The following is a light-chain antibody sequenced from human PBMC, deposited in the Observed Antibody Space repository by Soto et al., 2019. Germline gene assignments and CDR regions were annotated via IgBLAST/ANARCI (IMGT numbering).Light chain of an antibody. CDR3: QQSYSTLSIS. Sequence: DIQMTQSPSSLSASVGDRVTITCRARESISRHLNWYQQKPGKAPNLLIYAASTLQNGVPSRFSGSRSGTDFTLTLSSLQPEDFATYYCQQSYSTLSISFGQLTRLE. J-gene: IGKJ5*01. CDR1: ESISRH. V-gene: IGKV1-39*01. CDR2: AAS.